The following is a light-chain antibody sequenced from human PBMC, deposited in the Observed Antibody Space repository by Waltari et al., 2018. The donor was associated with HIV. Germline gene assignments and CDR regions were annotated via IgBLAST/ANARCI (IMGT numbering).Light chain of an antibody. CDR2: DIN. CDR1: LSASRFYQY. V-gene: IGLV2-14*03. Sequence: QSALTQPASVSGFPGQSLNISCTGILSASRFYQYLSWYKQHPGSVPRLIIYDINSRPSGVSDHFSGSKSGNSASLTISGLQSGDEAHYYCASNRFDYTLIFGGGTKLTVL. CDR3: ASNRFDYTLI. J-gene: IGLJ2*01.